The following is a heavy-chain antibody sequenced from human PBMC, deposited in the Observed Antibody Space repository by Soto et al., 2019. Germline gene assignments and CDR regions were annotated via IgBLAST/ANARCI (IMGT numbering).Heavy chain of an antibody. CDR3: ASKYWAVGSYYDY. J-gene: IGHJ4*02. V-gene: IGHV3-23*01. D-gene: IGHD4-4*01. CDR2: ISGSGGST. CDR1: GFTFSSYA. Sequence: GGSLRLSCAASGFTFSSYAMSWVRQAPGKGLEWVSAISGSGGSTYYADSVKGRFTISRDNSKNTLYLQMNSLRAEDTAVYYCASKYWAVGSYYDYWGQGTLVTVSS.